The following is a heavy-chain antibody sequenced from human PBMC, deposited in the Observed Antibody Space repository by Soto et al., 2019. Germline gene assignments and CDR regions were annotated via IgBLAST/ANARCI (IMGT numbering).Heavy chain of an antibody. CDR2: IIPIFGTA. Sequence: SVKVSCKASGGTFSSYAISWVRQAPGQGLEWMGGIIPIFGTANCAQKFQGRVTITADESTSTAYMELSSLRSEDTAVYYCARSGIVGATTCDYWGQGTLVTVSS. J-gene: IGHJ4*02. D-gene: IGHD1-26*01. CDR3: ARSGIVGATTCDY. V-gene: IGHV1-69*13. CDR1: GGTFSSYA.